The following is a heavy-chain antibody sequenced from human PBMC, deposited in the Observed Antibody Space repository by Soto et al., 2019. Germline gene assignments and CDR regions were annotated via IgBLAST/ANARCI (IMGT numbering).Heavy chain of an antibody. Sequence: PGGSLRLSCAASGFTFSSYAMSWVRQAPGKGLEWVSAISGSGVSTYYADSVKGRFTISRDNSKNTLYLQMNSLRAEDTAVYYCAKSPGMYYYDSSGYYHYDYWGQGTVVTVSS. CDR1: GFTFSSYA. CDR3: AKSPGMYYYDSSGYYHYDY. V-gene: IGHV3-23*01. J-gene: IGHJ4*03. D-gene: IGHD3-22*01. CDR2: ISGSGVST.